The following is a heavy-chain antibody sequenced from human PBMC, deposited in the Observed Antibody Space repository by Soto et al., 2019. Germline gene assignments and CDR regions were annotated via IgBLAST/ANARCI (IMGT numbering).Heavy chain of an antibody. Sequence: GGSLRLSCAASGFTFSSYSMNWVRQAPGKGLEWVSYISSSSSTIYYADSVKGRFTISRDNAKNSLYLQMNSLRAEDTAVYYCARLYDIFGDDVWGKGTTVTVSS. D-gene: IGHD3-9*01. CDR3: ARLYDIFGDDV. V-gene: IGHV3-48*01. CDR2: ISSSSSTI. J-gene: IGHJ6*04. CDR1: GFTFSSYS.